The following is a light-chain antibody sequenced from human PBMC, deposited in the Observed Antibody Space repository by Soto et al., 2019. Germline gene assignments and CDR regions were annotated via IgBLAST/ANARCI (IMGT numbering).Light chain of an antibody. CDR3: QQYGSSGT. J-gene: IGKJ1*01. Sequence: IVLTQSPCNISISQGERATLSCRASQSVSNNYLAWYQQKPGQAPRLLIYGASNRATGLPDRFSGSGSGTVFTLTISRLEPEDFALYDCQQYGSSGTVGQGPKVDIK. V-gene: IGKV3-20*01. CDR1: QSVSNNY. CDR2: GAS.